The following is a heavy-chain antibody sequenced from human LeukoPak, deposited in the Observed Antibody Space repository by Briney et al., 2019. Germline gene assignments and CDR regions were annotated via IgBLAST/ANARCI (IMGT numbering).Heavy chain of an antibody. CDR3: ARYRSGWYGAVDY. D-gene: IGHD6-13*01. CDR1: GSTFSSYW. CDR2: INTDGSST. V-gene: IGHV3-74*01. J-gene: IGHJ4*02. Sequence: PGGSLRLSCAASGSTFSSYWMHWVRQAPGQGLVWVSRINTDGSSTSYADSVKGRFTISRDNAKNTLYLQMNSLRAEDTAVYYCARYRSGWYGAVDYWGQGTLVTVSS.